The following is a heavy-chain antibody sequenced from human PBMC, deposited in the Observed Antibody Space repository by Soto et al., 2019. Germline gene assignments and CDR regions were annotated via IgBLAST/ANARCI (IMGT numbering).Heavy chain of an antibody. Sequence: EVQLVESGEGLVQPGGSLRLSCAASGFTFSSYAMHWVRQAPGKGLEYVSAISSNGGSTYYADSVKGRFTISRDNSKNTRYLQRGGLRAKNMAVYYCARPRSVEAAIDSWGQETLFPVSS. J-gene: IGHJ4*02. CDR1: GFTFSSYA. V-gene: IGHV3-64*02. D-gene: IGHD2-15*01. CDR2: ISSNGGST. CDR3: ARPRSVEAAIDS.